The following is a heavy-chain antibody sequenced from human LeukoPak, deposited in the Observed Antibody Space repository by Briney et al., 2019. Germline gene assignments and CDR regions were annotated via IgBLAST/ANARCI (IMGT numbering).Heavy chain of an antibody. CDR3: AKDVAYYYDSSGYSYYFED. D-gene: IGHD3-22*01. Sequence: GGSLRLSSAASGFTFNNYAMSWVRQAPGKGLEWVSAISGSGSTTYYADSVKGRFTISRDNSKNTLYLQMNSLRAEDTAIYYCAKDVAYYYDSSGYSYYFEDWGQGTLVTVSS. CDR1: GFTFNNYA. V-gene: IGHV3-23*01. CDR2: ISGSGSTT. J-gene: IGHJ4*02.